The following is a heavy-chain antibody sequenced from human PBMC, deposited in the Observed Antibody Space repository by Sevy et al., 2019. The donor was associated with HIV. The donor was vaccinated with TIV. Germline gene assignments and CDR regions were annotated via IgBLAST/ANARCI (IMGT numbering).Heavy chain of an antibody. V-gene: IGHV4-59*08. J-gene: IGHJ4*02. Sequence: SETLSLTCTVSGGSISYYYWSWIRQTPGKGLEWIGYIYFRGNTKYNPSLESRVTISVDTSKNQFSLKMKPVTAADTAVYYCARHLEARSARPMFDYWGQGALVTVSS. CDR2: IYFRGNT. CDR3: ARHLEARSARPMFDY. CDR1: GGSISYYY. D-gene: IGHD2-15*01.